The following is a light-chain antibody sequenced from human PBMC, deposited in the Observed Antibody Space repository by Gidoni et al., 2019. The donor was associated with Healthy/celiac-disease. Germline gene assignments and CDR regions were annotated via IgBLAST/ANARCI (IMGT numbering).Light chain of an antibody. J-gene: IGKJ2*01. V-gene: IGKV4-1*01. Sequence: DIVMTQAPDSLAVSLGERAITNCKSSQSVLYSSNNKNYLAWYQQKQGQPPKLLIYWASTRESGVPDRFSGSGSGTDFTLTISSLQAEDVAVYYCQQYYSTPETFGQGTKLEIK. CDR1: QSVLYSSNNKNY. CDR2: WAS. CDR3: QQYYSTPET.